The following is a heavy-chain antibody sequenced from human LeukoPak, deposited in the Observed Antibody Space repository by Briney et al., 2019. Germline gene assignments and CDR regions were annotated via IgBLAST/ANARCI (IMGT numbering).Heavy chain of an antibody. CDR1: GGSFSGYY. Sequence: PSETLSLTFDGSGGSFSGYYWSRIPQPPGKGLEWIGEINHSGSTNYNPSLKSRVTISVDTSKNQFSLKLSSVTAADTAVYYCARGGTGVDIVATIPLPFDYWGQGTLVTVSS. J-gene: IGHJ4*02. CDR2: INHSGST. V-gene: IGHV4-34*01. D-gene: IGHD5-12*01. CDR3: ARGGTGVDIVATIPLPFDY.